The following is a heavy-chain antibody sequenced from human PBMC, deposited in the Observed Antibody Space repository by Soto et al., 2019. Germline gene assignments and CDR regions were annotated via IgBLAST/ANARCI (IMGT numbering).Heavy chain of an antibody. D-gene: IGHD3-10*01. CDR2: IYYSGST. CDR3: ARVMVSATVGTPDY. CDR1: GGSISSSSYY. V-gene: IGHV4-39*01. J-gene: IGHJ4*02. Sequence: QLQLQESGPGLVKPSETLSLTCTVSGGSISSSSYYWGWIRQPPGKGLEWIGSIYYSGSTYYNPSLKSRVTISVDTSKNQFSLKLSSVTAADTAVYYCARVMVSATVGTPDYWGQGTLVTVSS.